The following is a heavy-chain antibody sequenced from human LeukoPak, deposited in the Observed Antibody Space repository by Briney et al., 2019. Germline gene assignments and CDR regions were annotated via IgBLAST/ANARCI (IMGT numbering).Heavy chain of an antibody. CDR2: INEDGRVK. J-gene: IGHJ4*02. CDR1: GFNVNNYW. Sequence: GGSLRLSCAASGFNVNNYWMHWVRQAPGKGLVWVSRINEDGRVKSYAGSVRGRFTIFRDSVENTLHLQMNSLRAEDTALYYCVKDFGGNTDYWGQGTLVTVSS. V-gene: IGHV3-74*01. D-gene: IGHD3-10*01. CDR3: VKDFGGNTDY.